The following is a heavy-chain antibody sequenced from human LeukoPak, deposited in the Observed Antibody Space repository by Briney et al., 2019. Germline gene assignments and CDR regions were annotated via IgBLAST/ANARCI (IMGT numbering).Heavy chain of an antibody. CDR3: ARVPQYYYDSSGYYPTDAFDI. CDR2: INPNSGGT. D-gene: IGHD3-22*01. V-gene: IGHV1-2*06. J-gene: IGHJ3*02. CDR1: GYTFTGYY. Sequence: ASVKVSCKASGYTFTGYYMHWVRQAPGQGLEWMGRINPNSGGTSYAQKFQGRVTMTRDTSIITAYMELSRLRSDDTAVYYCARVPQYYYDSSGYYPTDAFDIWGQGTMVTVSS.